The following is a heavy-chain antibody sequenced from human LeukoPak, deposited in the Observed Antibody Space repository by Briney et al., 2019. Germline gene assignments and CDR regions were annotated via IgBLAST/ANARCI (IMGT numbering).Heavy chain of an antibody. CDR3: VRPMHHSHYYDSGGYKYDAFGI. V-gene: IGHV1-8*01. D-gene: IGHD3-22*01. J-gene: IGHJ3*02. CDR1: VDTFSSYD. CDR2: MNPNSGNT. Sequence: SVKVSCKASVDTFSSYDINWVRQATGQGLEWMGWMNPNSGNTAYAQKFQGRVTMNRNTFISTAYMELSSLRSEDTHVYYCVRPMHHSHYYDSGGYKYDAFGIWGEGTMVTVSS.